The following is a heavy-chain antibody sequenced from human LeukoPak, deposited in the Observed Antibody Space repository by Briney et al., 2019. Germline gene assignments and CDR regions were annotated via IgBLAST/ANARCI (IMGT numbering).Heavy chain of an antibody. CDR1: GLTFNNYA. CDR2: IGSSGGGT. D-gene: IGHD4-17*01. J-gene: IGHJ4*02. Sequence: PGGSLRLSCEASGLTFNNYAMHWVRQSSGKGLEWVSGIGSSGGGTYYADSVKGRFTISRDNSKNTLYLQMNSLRAEDTAVYYCARDQTTVTTYYFDYWGQGTLVTVSS. CDR3: ARDQTTVTTYYFDY. V-gene: IGHV3-23*01.